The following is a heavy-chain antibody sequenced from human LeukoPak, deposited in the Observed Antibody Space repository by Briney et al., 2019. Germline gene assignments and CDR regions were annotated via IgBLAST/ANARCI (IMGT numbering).Heavy chain of an antibody. CDR3: ARDFYDTSTYYYVDAFDI. V-gene: IGHV4-4*07. Sequence: PSETLSLTCTVSGGSISSYYWSWIRQPAGKGLEWIGRIYTSGSTNYNPSLKSRVTMSVDTSKNQFSLKLSSVTAADTAVYYCARDFYDTSTYYYVDAFDIWGQGTMVTVSS. J-gene: IGHJ3*02. CDR1: GGSISSYY. D-gene: IGHD3-22*01. CDR2: IYTSGST.